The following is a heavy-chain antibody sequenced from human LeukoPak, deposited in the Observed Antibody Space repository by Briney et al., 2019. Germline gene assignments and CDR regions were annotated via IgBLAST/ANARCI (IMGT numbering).Heavy chain of an antibody. D-gene: IGHD3/OR15-3a*01. CDR1: GGSFSGYY. V-gene: IGHV4-34*01. J-gene: IGHJ4*02. CDR3: ARGDRHGLADF. Sequence: SETLSLTCAVYGGSFSGYYWSWIRQPPGKGLEWIGDVNHSGSTNDNPSLKSRVTISVDTSKSHLSLILTSVTAADTAVYYCARGDRHGLADFWGQGTLVTVSS. CDR2: VNHSGST.